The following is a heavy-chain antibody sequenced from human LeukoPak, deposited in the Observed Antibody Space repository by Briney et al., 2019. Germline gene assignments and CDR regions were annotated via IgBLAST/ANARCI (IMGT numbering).Heavy chain of an antibody. CDR1: GYSFTSYW. V-gene: IGHV5-51*01. J-gene: IGHJ4*02. D-gene: IGHD2-21*02. CDR3: ARRAYCGGDCYLGGFDY. CDR2: IYPGDSDT. Sequence: GESLKISCKGSGYSFTSYWIGWVRQMPGKGLEWMGIIYPGDSDTRYSPSFQGQVTISADKSISTAYLQWSSLKASDTAMYYCARRAYCGGDCYLGGFDYWGQGTLVTVSS.